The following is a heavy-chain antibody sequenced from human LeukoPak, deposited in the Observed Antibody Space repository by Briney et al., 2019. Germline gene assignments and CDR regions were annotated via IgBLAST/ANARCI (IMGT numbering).Heavy chain of an antibody. CDR3: AKDRSVWGSYRYKEGYYMDV. V-gene: IGHV3-30*02. Sequence: PGGSLRLSCAASGFTFSSYGMHWVRQAPGKGLEWVAFIRYDGSNKYYADSVKGRFTISRDNSKNTLYLQMNSLRAEDTAVYYCAKDRSVWGSYRYKEGYYMDVWGKGTTVTVSS. D-gene: IGHD3-16*02. CDR1: GFTFSSYG. CDR2: IRYDGSNK. J-gene: IGHJ6*03.